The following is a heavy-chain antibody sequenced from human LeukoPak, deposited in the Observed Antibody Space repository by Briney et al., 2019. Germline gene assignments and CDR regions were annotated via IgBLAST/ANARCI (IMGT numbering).Heavy chain of an antibody. CDR2: ISYDGSNK. J-gene: IGHJ4*02. CDR3: ARAVPSYCGRDCYPTDY. D-gene: IGHD2-21*02. Sequence: GGSLRLSCAASGFTFSSYAIHWVRQAPGKGLEWVAVISYDGSNKYYADSVKGRFTISRDNSKNTLYLQMNSLRAEDTAVYYCARAVPSYCGRDCYPTDYWGQGTLVTVSS. CDR1: GFTFSSYA. V-gene: IGHV3-30-3*01.